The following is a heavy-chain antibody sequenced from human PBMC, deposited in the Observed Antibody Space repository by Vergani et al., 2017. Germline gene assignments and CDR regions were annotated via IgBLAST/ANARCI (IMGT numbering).Heavy chain of an antibody. CDR2: IYWNDDQ. J-gene: IGHJ6*03. CDR3: VYRKTECGTTGYCYPFYYCNYMDV. D-gene: IGHD1-7*01. V-gene: IGHV2-5*04. Sequence: QITLKESGPTLVKPTQTLTLTCTFSGFSLNTRGVSVAWIRQPPGKALDWLALIYWNDDQHYSPSLNNRVTITKDTSKNQVVLTMTNMDYVDTGTYYCVYRKTECGTTGYCYPFYYCNYMDVWGKGTTVTVSS. CDR1: GFSLNTRGVS.